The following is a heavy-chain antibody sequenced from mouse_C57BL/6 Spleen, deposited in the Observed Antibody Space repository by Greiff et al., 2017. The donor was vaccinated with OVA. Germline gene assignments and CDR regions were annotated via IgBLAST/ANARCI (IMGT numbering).Heavy chain of an antibody. Sequence: QVHVKQPGAELVRPGSSVKLSCKASGYTFTSYWMDWVKQRPGQGLEWIGNIYPSDSETHYNQKFKDKATLTVDKSSSTAYMQLSSLTSEDSAVYYCARQDYYGSTHDYWGQGTTLTVSS. CDR2: IYPSDSET. J-gene: IGHJ2*01. V-gene: IGHV1-61*01. CDR1: GYTFTSYW. CDR3: ARQDYYGSTHDY. D-gene: IGHD1-1*01.